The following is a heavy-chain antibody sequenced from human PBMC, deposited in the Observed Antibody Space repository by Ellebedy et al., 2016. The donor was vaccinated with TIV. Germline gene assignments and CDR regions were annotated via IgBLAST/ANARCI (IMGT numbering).Heavy chain of an antibody. CDR2: IYYSGST. Sequence: MPSETLSLTCSVSGGSVSSTRYYWAWIRQPPGKGLEWIGYIYYSGSTNYNPSLKTRVTLSIDTSRNQFSLKLTSVTAADTAVYDCARDPWGLDLFDPWGQGTLVTVSS. V-gene: IGHV4-61*01. CDR1: GGSVSSTRYY. D-gene: IGHD1-26*01. CDR3: ARDPWGLDLFDP. J-gene: IGHJ5*02.